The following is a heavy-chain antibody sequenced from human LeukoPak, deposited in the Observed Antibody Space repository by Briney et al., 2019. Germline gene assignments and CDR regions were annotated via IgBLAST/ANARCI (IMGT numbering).Heavy chain of an antibody. CDR3: AKHGVGSGYSHY. Sequence: GGSLRLSCAASGFTVSSNYMSWVRQAPGKGLEWVSAISGSGGSTYYADSVKGRFTISRDNSKNTLYLQMNSLRAEDTAVYYCAKHGVGSGYSHYWGQGTLVTVSS. CDR2: ISGSGGST. CDR1: GFTVSSNY. V-gene: IGHV3-23*01. J-gene: IGHJ4*02. D-gene: IGHD3-3*01.